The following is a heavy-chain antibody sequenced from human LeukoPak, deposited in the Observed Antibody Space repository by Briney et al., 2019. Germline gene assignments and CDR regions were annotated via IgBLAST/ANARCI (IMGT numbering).Heavy chain of an antibody. CDR2: ISTYNGDT. CDR1: GCTFTSYG. Sequence: ASVKVSCKASGCTFTSYGISRVRQAPGQGLEWMGWISTYNGDTNYAQKLQGRVTMTTDTSTNTAYMELRSLRSDDTAVYYCAREGLGELTLDYWGQGTLVTVSS. CDR3: AREGLGELTLDY. J-gene: IGHJ4*02. V-gene: IGHV1-18*01. D-gene: IGHD3-16*01.